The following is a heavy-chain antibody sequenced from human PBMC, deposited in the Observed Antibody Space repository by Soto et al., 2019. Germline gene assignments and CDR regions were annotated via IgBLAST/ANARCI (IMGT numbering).Heavy chain of an antibody. CDR1: GVSFCSSA. V-gene: IGHV3-30-3*01. D-gene: IGHD5-18*01. CDR2: ISYDGSNT. CDR3: RRDKYSYGRYGFGI. Sequence: SRRLFCASSGVSFCSSAMHLWLEAPGEGLEWVAVISYDGSNTSYAASVKGRFTISRDNSKKTLYLKMNRMRAEATDVFFCRRDKYSYGRYGFGIRGEGLIVTVSS. J-gene: IGHJ6*02.